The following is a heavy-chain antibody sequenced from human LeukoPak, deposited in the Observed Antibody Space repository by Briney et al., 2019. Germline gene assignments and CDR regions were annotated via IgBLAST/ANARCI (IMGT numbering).Heavy chain of an antibody. Sequence: GASVKVSCKASGGTFSSYAISWVRQAPGQGLEWMGGIIPIFGTANYAQKFQGRVTITADESTSTAYMELSSLRSEDTAVYYCASPRHYYDSSGYYRRYHYFDYWGQGTLVTVSS. CDR3: ASPRHYYDSSGYYRRYHYFDY. J-gene: IGHJ4*02. D-gene: IGHD3-22*01. CDR2: IIPIFGTA. V-gene: IGHV1-69*13. CDR1: GGTFSSYA.